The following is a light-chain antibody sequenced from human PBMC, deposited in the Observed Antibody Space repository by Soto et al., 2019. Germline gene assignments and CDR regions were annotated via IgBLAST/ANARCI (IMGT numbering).Light chain of an antibody. CDR2: GAS. CDR1: QSVSSK. J-gene: IGKJ1*01. V-gene: IGKV3-15*01. CDR3: QQYNNWPWT. Sequence: EIVLTQSPGTLSVSPGERATLSCRASQSVSSKLAWYQQKPGQAPRLLFYGASTGATVIPARFSGSGSETEFTLSISSLQSEDFAVYYCQQYNNWPWTFGQGTKVEIK.